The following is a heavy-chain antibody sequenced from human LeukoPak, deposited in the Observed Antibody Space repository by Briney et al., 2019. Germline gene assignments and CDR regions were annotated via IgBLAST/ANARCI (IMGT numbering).Heavy chain of an antibody. Sequence: GESLKISCKGSGYSFTSYWIGWVRQMPGKGLEWMGIIYPGDSDTRYSPSLRGQVTISADKSISTAYLQWSSLKASDTAMYYCARFGRDGYRPFDYWGQGTLVTVSS. CDR2: IYPGDSDT. J-gene: IGHJ4*02. CDR1: GYSFTSYW. V-gene: IGHV5-51*01. CDR3: ARFGRDGYRPFDY. D-gene: IGHD5-24*01.